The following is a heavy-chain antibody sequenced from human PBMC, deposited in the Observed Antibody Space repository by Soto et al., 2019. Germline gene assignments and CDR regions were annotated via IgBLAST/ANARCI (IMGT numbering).Heavy chain of an antibody. CDR3: ARAPTVIGEVTFYYPGLDV. V-gene: IGHV4-34*01. Sequence: SETLSLTCHVYGASFSGYSWSWIRQSPVKGLEWIGDINYSGNTQYNPSLKSRVTISLDTSENEFSLKQNSVTATDTAVYYCARAPTVIGEVTFYYPGLDVWGQGTTVTVSS. D-gene: IGHD3-16*01. CDR1: GASFSGYS. J-gene: IGHJ6*02. CDR2: INYSGNT.